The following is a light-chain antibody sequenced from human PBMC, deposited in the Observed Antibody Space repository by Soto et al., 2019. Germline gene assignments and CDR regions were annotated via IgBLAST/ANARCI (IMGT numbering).Light chain of an antibody. J-gene: IGKJ5*01. CDR1: QSIDTY. CDR2: GAS. CDR3: QQGHTTPIT. V-gene: IGKV1-39*01. Sequence: DIQMTQSPSSLSASVGDRVTITCRASQSIDTYLNWYQQKPGKAPKLLSYGASSLQSGVPSRFSGSGSGTDFTLTVSSLQPEDFETYYCQQGHTTPITFGQGTRLEIK.